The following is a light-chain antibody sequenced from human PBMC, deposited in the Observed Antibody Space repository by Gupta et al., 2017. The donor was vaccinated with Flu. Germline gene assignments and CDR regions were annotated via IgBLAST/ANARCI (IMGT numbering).Light chain of an antibody. Sequence: IQMTHSPSSLSAAVGDRVTITCRASQDIRSSLAWYQQKPGKAPKVLIYGASTLHFGVPSRFSGSGSGTHFTLTISSLQPDDVATYYCQKYDDAPWTCGQGTKVEVK. V-gene: IGKV1-27*01. CDR3: QKYDDAPWT. CDR1: QDIRSS. CDR2: GAS. J-gene: IGKJ1*01.